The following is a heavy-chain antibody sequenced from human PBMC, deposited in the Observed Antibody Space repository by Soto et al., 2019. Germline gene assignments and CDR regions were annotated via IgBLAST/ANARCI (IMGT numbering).Heavy chain of an antibody. CDR3: ARDVLVYCSSTRCYFGDAFDI. J-gene: IGHJ3*02. CDR1: GGSFSGYY. V-gene: IGHV4-34*01. CDR2: INHSGST. D-gene: IGHD2-2*01. Sequence: SETLSLTCTVYGGSFSGYYWSWIRQPPGKGLEWIGEINHSGSTNYNPSLKSRVTISVDTSKNQFSLKLSSVTAADTAVYYCARDVLVYCSSTRCYFGDAFDIWGQGTMVTGSS.